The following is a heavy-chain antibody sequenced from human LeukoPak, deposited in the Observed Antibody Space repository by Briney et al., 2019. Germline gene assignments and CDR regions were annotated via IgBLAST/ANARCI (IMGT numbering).Heavy chain of an antibody. CDR1: GFTFSSYA. D-gene: IGHD6-19*01. Sequence: GGSLRLSCAASGFTFSSYAMSWVRQAPGKGLEWVSAISGSGGSTYYAGSVKGRFTISRDNSKNMLYLQMNSLRAEDTAVYYCTSTSGWYPRFDYWGQGTLVTVSS. CDR3: TSTSGWYPRFDY. J-gene: IGHJ4*02. CDR2: ISGSGGST. V-gene: IGHV3-23*01.